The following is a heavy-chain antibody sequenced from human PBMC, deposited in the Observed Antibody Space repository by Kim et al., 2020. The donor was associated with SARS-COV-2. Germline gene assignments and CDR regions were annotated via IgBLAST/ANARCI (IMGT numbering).Heavy chain of an antibody. J-gene: IGHJ4*01. V-gene: IGHV3-7*03. Sequence: GGSLRLSCGASGFIFSNYWMSWVRQAPGKGLEWVANIKQDGSETYYVDSVKGRFSISRDNAKNLLFLQMNSLRAEDTAMYYCASSTYYDFWNGDRNYYF. CDR1: GFIFSNYW. CDR3: ASSTYYDFWNGDRNYYF. CDR2: IKQDGSET. D-gene: IGHD3-3*01.